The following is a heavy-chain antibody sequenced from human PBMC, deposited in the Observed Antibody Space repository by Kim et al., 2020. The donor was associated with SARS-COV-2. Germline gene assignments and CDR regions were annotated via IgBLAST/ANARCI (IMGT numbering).Heavy chain of an antibody. Sequence: SETLSLTCIVSGDSFSSGRYYWGWIRQPPGKGLEWIASIYSGGSTYYNPSLRSRVTISVGTSKKQFSLSLSSVAAADTALYYCASGRVESATAFDYWGQGTLVTVSS. CDR2: IYSGGST. CDR1: GDSFSSGRYY. CDR3: ASGRVESATAFDY. V-gene: IGHV4-39*01. D-gene: IGHD1-1*01. J-gene: IGHJ4*02.